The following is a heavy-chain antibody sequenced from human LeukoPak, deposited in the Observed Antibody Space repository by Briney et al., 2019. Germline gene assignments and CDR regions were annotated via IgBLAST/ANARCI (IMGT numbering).Heavy chain of an antibody. CDR2: IYYSGST. CDR1: GGSISSSSYY. Sequence: NPSETLSLTCTVSGGSISSSSYYWGWIRQPPGKGLEWIGSIYYSGSTYYNPSLKSRVTISVDTSKNQFSLKLSSVTAADTAVYYCARNPRGVVIDYWGQGTLVTVSS. J-gene: IGHJ4*02. D-gene: IGHD3-22*01. V-gene: IGHV4-39*07. CDR3: ARNPRGVVIDY.